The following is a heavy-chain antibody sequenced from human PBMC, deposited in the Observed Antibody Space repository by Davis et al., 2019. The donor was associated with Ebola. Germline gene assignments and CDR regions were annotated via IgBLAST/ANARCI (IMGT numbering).Heavy chain of an antibody. CDR1: GYRFTSYY. J-gene: IGHJ3*02. V-gene: IGHV1-46*01. D-gene: IGHD3-22*01. CDR3: AREGGRYYDSSGYVFGI. CDR2: INPITGGT. Sequence: ASVKVSCKASGYRFTSYYMHWVRQAPGQGLEWMGIINPITGGTSYAQNFQVRVNMTRDTSTSTVYMELSSLRSEDTAMYYRAREGGRYYDSSGYVFGIWGQGTMVKVSS.